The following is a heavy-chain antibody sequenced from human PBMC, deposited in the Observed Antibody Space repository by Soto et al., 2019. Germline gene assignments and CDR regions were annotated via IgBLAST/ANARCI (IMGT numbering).Heavy chain of an antibody. CDR2: ISSSGTYT. CDR3: ACVAPTIFGAQFHHNLVDV. CDR1: GFKFSDYH. J-gene: IGHJ6*02. V-gene: IGHV3-11*06. Sequence: QVQLVQSGGGLVEPGGSLRLSCAASGFKFSDYHMTWIRQAHGKGLEWISDISSSGTYTTYTDSVKGRFTVSRDNAKRSLYLQMNSLRGDDTAVYYCACVAPTIFGAQFHHNLVDVWGQGNTVTVAS. D-gene: IGHD3-3*01.